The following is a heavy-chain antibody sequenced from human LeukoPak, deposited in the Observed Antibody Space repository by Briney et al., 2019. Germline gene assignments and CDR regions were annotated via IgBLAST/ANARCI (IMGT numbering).Heavy chain of an antibody. CDR1: GGSFSGYY. J-gene: IGHJ3*02. CDR3: ARHTYYDFWSGYYSPNDAFDI. D-gene: IGHD3-3*01. CDR2: IYYSGST. Sequence: SETLSLTCAVYGGSFSGYYWSWIRQPPGKGLEWIGSIYYSGSTYYNPSLKSRVTISVDTSKNQFSLKLSSVTAADTAVYYCARHTYYDFWSGYYSPNDAFDIWGQGTMVTVSS. V-gene: IGHV4-34*01.